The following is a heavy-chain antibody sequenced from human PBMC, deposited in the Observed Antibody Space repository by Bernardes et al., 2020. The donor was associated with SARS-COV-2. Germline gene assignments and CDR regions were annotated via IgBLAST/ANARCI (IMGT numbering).Heavy chain of an antibody. CDR3: AKLVYYDSTGTRLVSDY. V-gene: IGHV3-23*01. Sequence: GGSLRLSCAASGFTFSNYAMNWVRQAPGKGLEWVSSISTTGGSTFYADSVKGRLSISRDNSNNTLYLQMNSLRAEDTAVYYCAKLVYYDSTGTRLVSDYWGQGTLVTVSS. J-gene: IGHJ4*02. CDR2: ISTTGGST. CDR1: GFTFSNYA. D-gene: IGHD3-22*01.